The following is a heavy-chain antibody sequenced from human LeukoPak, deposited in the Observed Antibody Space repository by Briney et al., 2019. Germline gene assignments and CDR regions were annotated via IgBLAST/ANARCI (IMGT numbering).Heavy chain of an antibody. Sequence: SETLSLTCAVYGGSFSRYFWNWIRQTPGQGLEWIGYIYYSGSTNYNPSLKSRVTISVDTSKNQFSLKLSSVTAADTAVYYCASSLYDSSGHIDYWGQGTLVTVSS. V-gene: IGHV4-59*08. CDR1: GGSFSRYF. D-gene: IGHD3-22*01. J-gene: IGHJ4*02. CDR3: ASSLYDSSGHIDY. CDR2: IYYSGST.